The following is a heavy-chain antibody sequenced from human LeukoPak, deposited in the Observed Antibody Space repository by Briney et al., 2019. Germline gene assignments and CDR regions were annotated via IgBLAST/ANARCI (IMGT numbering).Heavy chain of an antibody. V-gene: IGHV4-34*01. CDR1: GGSFSGYY. Sequence: SGTLSLTCAVYGGSFSGYYWSWIRQPPGKGLEWIGEINHSGSTNYNPSLKSRVTISVDTSKNQFSLKLSSVTAADTAVYYCARGPRIQLWLEVVMGAFDIWGQGTMVTVSS. CDR3: ARGPRIQLWLEVVMGAFDI. D-gene: IGHD5-18*01. CDR2: INHSGST. J-gene: IGHJ3*02.